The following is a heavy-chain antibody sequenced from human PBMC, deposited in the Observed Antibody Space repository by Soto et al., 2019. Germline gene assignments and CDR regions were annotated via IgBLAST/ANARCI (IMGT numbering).Heavy chain of an antibody. D-gene: IGHD6-19*01. CDR2: INGGNGNT. CDR1: GYTFTNYA. J-gene: IGHJ4*02. V-gene: IGHV1-3*01. Sequence: ASVKVSCKASGYTFTNYAMHWVRQAPGQRLEWMGWINGGNGNTKYSQKFRDRVTITRDTSASTAYVELSSLTSEDAGVYYCARDGAVTGNINFDCWGQGTLVTVSS. CDR3: ARDGAVTGNINFDC.